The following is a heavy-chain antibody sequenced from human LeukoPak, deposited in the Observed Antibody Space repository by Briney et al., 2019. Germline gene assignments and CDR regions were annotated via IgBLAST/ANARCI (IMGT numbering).Heavy chain of an antibody. CDR3: ARDYGVYYYYGMDV. Sequence: GGSLRLSCAASGFTFSSYEMNWVRQAPGKGLEWVSYISSSGSTIYYADSVKGRFTISRDNAKNSLYLQMNSLRAEDTAVYYCARDYGVYYYYGMDVWGKGTTVTVSS. J-gene: IGHJ6*04. CDR1: GFTFSSYE. CDR2: ISSSGSTI. V-gene: IGHV3-48*03. D-gene: IGHD3-16*01.